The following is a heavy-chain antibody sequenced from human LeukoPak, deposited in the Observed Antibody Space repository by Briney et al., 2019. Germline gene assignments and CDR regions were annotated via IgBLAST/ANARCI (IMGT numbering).Heavy chain of an antibody. CDR1: GFSLSTSGAG. V-gene: IGHV2-5*02. Sequence: SGPTLVKPTQTLTLTCTFSGFSLSTSGAGVGWIRQAPGRALEWLALIYWDDDKRYSPSLKSRLTITKDTSKNQVVLTMTNMDPVDTATYYCAHNDFVTSSFDPWGQGTLVTVSS. CDR3: AHNDFVTSSFDP. CDR2: IYWDDDK. D-gene: IGHD3-3*01. J-gene: IGHJ5*02.